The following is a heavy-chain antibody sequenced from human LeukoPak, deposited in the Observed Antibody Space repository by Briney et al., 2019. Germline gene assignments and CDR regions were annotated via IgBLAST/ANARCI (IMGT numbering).Heavy chain of an antibody. CDR1: GGSISSSNW. V-gene: IGHV4-4*02. Sequence: SGTLSLTCAVSGGSISSSNWWSWVRQPPGEGLEWMGEIYHSWSTNYNPSPTSRVTISVDKSKNQSSLKLSSLTAADTAVYYWARLGAGSYLPWGQGTLVTVSS. CDR2: IYHSWST. CDR3: ARLGAGSYLP. J-gene: IGHJ5*02. D-gene: IGHD3-10*01.